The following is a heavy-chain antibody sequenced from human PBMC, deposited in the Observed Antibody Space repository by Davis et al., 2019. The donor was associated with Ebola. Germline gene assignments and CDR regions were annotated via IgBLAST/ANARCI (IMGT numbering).Heavy chain of an antibody. D-gene: IGHD2-2*01. CDR1: GFTFSNYW. J-gene: IGHJ4*02. V-gene: IGHV3-30-3*01. CDR2: ISYDGSNK. Sequence: GESLKISCAASGFTFSNYWMSWVRQAPGKGLEWVAVISYDGSNKYYADSVKGRFTISRDNSKNTLYLQMNSLRAEDTAVYYCARTGFVVPAATGDYWGQGTLVTVSS. CDR3: ARTGFVVPAATGDY.